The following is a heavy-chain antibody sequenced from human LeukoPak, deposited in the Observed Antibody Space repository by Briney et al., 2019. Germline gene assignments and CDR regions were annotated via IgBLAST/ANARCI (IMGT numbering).Heavy chain of an antibody. V-gene: IGHV3-23*01. Sequence: GGSLRLSCAASGFSFSIYGMSWVRQAPGKGLEWVSAISANGVNTYYADSVKGRFTISRDDSKNTLYLQMNSLRAEDAAIFYCAKDKSGFFDSWGQGTLVPVSS. D-gene: IGHD3-10*01. CDR3: AKDKSGFFDS. CDR1: GFSFSIYG. CDR2: ISANGVNT. J-gene: IGHJ4*02.